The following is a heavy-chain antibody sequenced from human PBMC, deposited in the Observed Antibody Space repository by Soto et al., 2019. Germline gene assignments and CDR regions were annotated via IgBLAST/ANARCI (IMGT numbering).Heavy chain of an antibody. J-gene: IGHJ4*02. V-gene: IGHV4-39*01. CDR2: IFYSGSP. CDR1: GGSISSDTYY. D-gene: IGHD4-4*01. CDR3: ARHDYVDYIYPTIFDY. Sequence: SETLSLTCTVSGGSISSDTYYWGWIRQPPGKGLEWIGSIFYSGSPYYKPSLESRITISVDTSMNQFSLKLSSVTAADTAVFYCARHDYVDYIYPTIFDYWGQGTQVTVSS.